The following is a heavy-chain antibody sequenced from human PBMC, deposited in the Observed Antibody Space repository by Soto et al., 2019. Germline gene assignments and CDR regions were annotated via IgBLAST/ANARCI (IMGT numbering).Heavy chain of an antibody. CDR1: GFTFSSYA. CDR2: ISGSGGST. D-gene: IGHD3-3*01. CDR3: AKAAYDFWSGYYASNYYYYMDV. J-gene: IGHJ6*03. Sequence: PGGSLRLSCAASGFTFSSYAMSWVRQAPGKGLEWVSAISGSGGSTYYADSVKGRFTISRDNSKNTLYLQMNSLRAEDTAVYYCAKAAYDFWSGYYASNYYYYMDVWGKGITVTVSS. V-gene: IGHV3-23*01.